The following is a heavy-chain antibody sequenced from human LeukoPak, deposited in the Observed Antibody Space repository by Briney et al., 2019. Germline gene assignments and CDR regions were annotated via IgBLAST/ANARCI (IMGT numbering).Heavy chain of an antibody. CDR1: GYTFTNYY. Sequence: ASVKVSCKASGYTFTNYYIHWVRQAPGQGLEWTGIINPSGGSTNYAEKFQGRVTMTRDTSTSTVYMELSSPRSEDTAVYYCAREGPYSDSSRSRFDYWGQGTLVTVSS. D-gene: IGHD6-6*01. CDR3: AREGPYSDSSRSRFDY. J-gene: IGHJ4*02. V-gene: IGHV1-46*01. CDR2: INPSGGST.